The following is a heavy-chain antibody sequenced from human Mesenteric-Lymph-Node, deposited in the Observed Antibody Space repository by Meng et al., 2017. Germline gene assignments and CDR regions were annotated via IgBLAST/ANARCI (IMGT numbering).Heavy chain of an antibody. CDR2: IYHSGST. J-gene: IGHJ4*02. Sequence: QWGAGLLNPSETLSLTCAVYGGSFSGYYWSWIRQPPGKGLEWIGEIYHSGSTNYNPSLKSRVTISVDESKNQFSLRLSSVIAADTAVYYCARVGAYCGGDCYHPRWGQGTLVTVSS. V-gene: IGHV4-34*01. CDR3: ARVGAYCGGDCYHPR. D-gene: IGHD2-21*02. CDR1: GGSFSGYY.